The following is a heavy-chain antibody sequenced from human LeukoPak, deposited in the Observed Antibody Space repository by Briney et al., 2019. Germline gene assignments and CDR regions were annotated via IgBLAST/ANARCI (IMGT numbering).Heavy chain of an antibody. D-gene: IGHD1-26*01. J-gene: IGHJ4*02. CDR2: IFYSGSP. CDR1: SGSISTSNYY. V-gene: IGHV4-61*05. CDR3: ARGENTVGATDFDY. Sequence: PSETLSLTCTVSSGSISTSNYYWGWVRQPPGKALEWIGNIFYSGSPNYNPSLKSRITISLDTSKNQYSLKLSSVTAADTAVYYCARGENTVGATDFDYWGQGTLVTVSS.